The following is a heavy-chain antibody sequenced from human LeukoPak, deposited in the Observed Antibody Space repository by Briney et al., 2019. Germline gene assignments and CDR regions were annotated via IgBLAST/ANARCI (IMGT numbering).Heavy chain of an antibody. D-gene: IGHD6-25*01. V-gene: IGHV3-48*01. J-gene: IGHJ3*02. CDR2: ISSSSSTI. Sequence: GGSLRLSCAASGFTFSSYSMNWVRQAPGKGLEWVSYISSSSSTIYYADSVKGRFTISRDNAKNSLYLQMNSLRAEDTAVYYCAGDPPNSGYAFAIWGQGTMVTVSS. CDR3: AGDPPNSGYAFAI. CDR1: GFTFSSYS.